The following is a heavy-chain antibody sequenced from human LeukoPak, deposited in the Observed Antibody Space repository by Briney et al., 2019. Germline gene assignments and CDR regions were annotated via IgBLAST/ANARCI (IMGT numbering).Heavy chain of an antibody. D-gene: IGHD3-10*01. Sequence: PEGSLRLSCAASGFTFSSYGMHWVRQAPGKGLEWVAVISYDGSNKYYADSVKGRFTISRDNSKNTLYLQMNSLRPEDTAVYYCATSAISGSYNGPFDYWGQGTLVTVPS. CDR2: ISYDGSNK. CDR1: GFTFSSYG. CDR3: ATSAISGSYNGPFDY. V-gene: IGHV3-30*03. J-gene: IGHJ4*02.